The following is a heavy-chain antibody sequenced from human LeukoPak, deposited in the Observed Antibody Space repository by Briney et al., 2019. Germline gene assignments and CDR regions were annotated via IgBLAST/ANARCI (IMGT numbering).Heavy chain of an antibody. Sequence: SETLSLTCTVSGGSISSYYWSWIRQPPGKGLEWIGYIYYSGSTNYNPSLKSRVTISVDTSKNQFSLKLSSVTAADTAVYYCARAFGAYGSGSYPGYWGQGTLDTVSS. J-gene: IGHJ4*02. CDR2: IYYSGST. CDR1: GGSISSYY. V-gene: IGHV4-59*12. CDR3: ARAFGAYGSGSYPGY. D-gene: IGHD3-10*01.